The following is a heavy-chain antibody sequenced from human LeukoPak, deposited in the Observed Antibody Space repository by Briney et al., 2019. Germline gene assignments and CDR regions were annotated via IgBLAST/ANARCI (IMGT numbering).Heavy chain of an antibody. Sequence: SETLSLTCSVSGGSITGYYWNWIRQPPGEGMEWIAYMHSSGTAIYNPSLKSRVTMSVDTSKKQFPLKLSSVTASDTAVYYCASQFYYDSRGYPAFDYWGQGTLVTVFS. CDR3: ASQFYYDSRGYPAFDY. CDR1: GGSITGYY. V-gene: IGHV4-59*08. J-gene: IGHJ4*02. D-gene: IGHD3-22*01. CDR2: MHSSGTA.